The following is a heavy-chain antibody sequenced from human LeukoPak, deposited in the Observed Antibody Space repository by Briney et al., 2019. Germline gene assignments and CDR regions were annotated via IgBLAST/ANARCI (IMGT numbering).Heavy chain of an antibody. CDR2: IYSSGNT. CDR1: GDSISSGIHY. Sequence: SETLSLTCTVSGDSISSGIHYWGWVRQSPGKGLEWIGNIYSSGNTYYNASLKSRVTMYIDTSKNQFSLKLSSVTAADTAMYYCAKSNGYGLIDYWGQGTLVTVSS. J-gene: IGHJ4*02. V-gene: IGHV4-39*01. D-gene: IGHD5-12*01. CDR3: AKSNGYGLIDY.